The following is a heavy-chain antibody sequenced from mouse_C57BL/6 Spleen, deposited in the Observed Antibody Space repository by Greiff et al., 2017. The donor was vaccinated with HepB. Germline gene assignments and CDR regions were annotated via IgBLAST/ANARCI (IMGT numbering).Heavy chain of an antibody. Sequence: EVQVVESGEGLVKPGGSLKLSCAASGFTFSSYAMSWVRQTPEKRLQWVAYISSGGDYIYYADTVKGRFTISRDNARNTLYLQMSSLKSEDTAMYYCTRERDYYFDYWGQGTTLTVSS. CDR2: ISSGGDYI. J-gene: IGHJ2*01. V-gene: IGHV5-9-1*02. CDR1: GFTFSSYA. CDR3: TRERDYYFDY.